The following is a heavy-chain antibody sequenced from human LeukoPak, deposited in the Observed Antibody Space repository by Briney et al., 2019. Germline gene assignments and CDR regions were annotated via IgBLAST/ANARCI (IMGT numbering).Heavy chain of an antibody. CDR1: GGSISSGGYY. J-gene: IGHJ6*03. V-gene: IGHV4-31*03. D-gene: IGHD3-9*01. CDR2: IYYSGST. CDR3: ARDHGRDYFDWQQSAYYYYYYMDV. Sequence: SETLSLTCTVSGGSISSGGYYWSWIRQHPGKGLEWIGYIYYSGSTYYNPSLKSRVTISVDTSKNQFSLKLSSVTAADTAVYYCARDHGRDYFDWQQSAYYYYYYMDVWGKGTTVTVSS.